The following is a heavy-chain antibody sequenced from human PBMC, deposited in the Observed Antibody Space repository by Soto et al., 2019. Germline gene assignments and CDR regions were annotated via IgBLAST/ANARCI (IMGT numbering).Heavy chain of an antibody. J-gene: IGHJ4*02. V-gene: IGHV4-31*03. D-gene: IGHD1-7*01. CDR2: IYYSGST. CDR3: ARIPRYNWNYVFDY. Sequence: PSETLSLTCTVSGGSMSSGGYYWSWIRQHPGKGLEWIGYIYYSGSTYYNPSLKSRVTISVDTSKNQFSLKLSSVTAADTAVYYCARIPRYNWNYVFDYWGQGTLVTVSS. CDR1: GGSMSSGGYY.